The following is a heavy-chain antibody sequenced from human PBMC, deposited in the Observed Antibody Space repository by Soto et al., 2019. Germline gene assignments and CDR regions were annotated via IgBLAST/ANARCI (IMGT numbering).Heavy chain of an antibody. D-gene: IGHD3-10*01. Sequence: PGGSLRLSCAASGFTFSSYAMSWVRPAPGKGLEWVSAISGSGGSTYYADSVKGRFTISRDNSKNTLYLQMNSLRAEDTAVYYCAKVPILWFGELLFGYFDYWGQGTLVTVSS. CDR1: GFTFSSYA. J-gene: IGHJ4*02. V-gene: IGHV3-23*01. CDR2: ISGSGGST. CDR3: AKVPILWFGELLFGYFDY.